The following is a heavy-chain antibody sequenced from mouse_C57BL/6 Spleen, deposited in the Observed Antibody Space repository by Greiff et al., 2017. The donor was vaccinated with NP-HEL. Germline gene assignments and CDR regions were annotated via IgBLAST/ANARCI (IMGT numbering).Heavy chain of an antibody. V-gene: IGHV5-6*02. Sequence: DVMLVESGGDLVKPGGSLKLSCAASGFTFSSYGMSWVRQTPDKRLEWVATISSGGSYTYYPDSVKGRFTISRDNAKNTLYLQMSSLKSEDTAMYYWARQYYGSSYVRYFDVWGTGTTVTVSS. CDR2: ISSGGSYT. CDR1: GFTFSSYG. D-gene: IGHD1-1*01. CDR3: ARQYYGSSYVRYFDV. J-gene: IGHJ1*03.